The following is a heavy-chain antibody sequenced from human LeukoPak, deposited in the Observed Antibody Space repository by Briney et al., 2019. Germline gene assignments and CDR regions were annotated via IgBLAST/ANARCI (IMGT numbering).Heavy chain of an antibody. V-gene: IGHV4-34*01. Sequence: SETLSLTCAVYGGSFSGYYWSWIRQPPGKGLEWIGEINHSGSTNYNPSLKSRVTISVDTSKNQFSLKLSSVTAADTAVYYCARDGGDDSSGYYFYYFDYWGQGTLVTVSS. J-gene: IGHJ4*02. CDR3: ARDGGDDSSGYYFYYFDY. CDR2: INHSGST. D-gene: IGHD3-22*01. CDR1: GGSFSGYY.